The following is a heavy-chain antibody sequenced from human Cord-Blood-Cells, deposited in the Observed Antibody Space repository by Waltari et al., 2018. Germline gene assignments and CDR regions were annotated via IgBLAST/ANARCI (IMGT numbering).Heavy chain of an antibody. CDR1: GGSISRYY. CDR3: ARRGYYDSSGYYYWYFDL. J-gene: IGHJ2*01. D-gene: IGHD3-22*01. CDR2: IYYSGST. Sequence: QVQLQESGPGLVKPSETLSLTCTVSGGSISRYYWSWIRQPPGKGLEWIGFIYYSGSTNYNPSLKSRVTISVDTSKNQFSLKLSSVTAADTAVYYCARRGYYDSSGYYYWYFDLWGRGTLVTVSS. V-gene: IGHV4-59*08.